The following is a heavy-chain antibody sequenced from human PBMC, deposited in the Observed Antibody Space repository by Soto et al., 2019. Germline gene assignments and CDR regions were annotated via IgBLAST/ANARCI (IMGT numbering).Heavy chain of an antibody. J-gene: IGHJ6*02. D-gene: IGHD3-3*01. CDR3: AKDLTIFGVVSYYYYYGMDV. V-gene: IGHV3-23*01. Sequence: EVQLLESGGGLVQPGGSLRLSCAASGFTFSRYAMRWFRQAPVKGLEWLSATSGSGGSTYYADSVKGRFTIARDNSKNTLYRQRNSLRAEDTAVYYCAKDLTIFGVVSYYYYYGMDVWGQGTTVTVSS. CDR1: GFTFSRYA. CDR2: TSGSGGST.